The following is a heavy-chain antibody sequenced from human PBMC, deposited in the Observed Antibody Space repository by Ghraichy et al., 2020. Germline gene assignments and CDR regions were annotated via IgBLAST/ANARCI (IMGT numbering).Heavy chain of an antibody. CDR2: IIPIFGTA. D-gene: IGHD5-24*01. V-gene: IGHV1-69*13. Sequence: SVKVSCKASGGTFSRYAISWVRQAPGQGLEWMGGIIPIFGTANYAQRFQGRVTINADESTSTAYMELSSLRSEDTAVYYCARDGFPTAASMATTPLWGQGTLVTVSS. J-gene: IGHJ4*02. CDR3: ARDGFPTAASMATTPL. CDR1: GGTFSRYA.